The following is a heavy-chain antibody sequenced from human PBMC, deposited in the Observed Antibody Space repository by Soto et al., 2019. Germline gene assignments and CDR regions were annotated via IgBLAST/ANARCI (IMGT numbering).Heavy chain of an antibody. CDR3: APFGFAARKARAFDS. Sequence: QITLKESGPTLVKPTQTLTLTCTFSGFSLSTSGVGVGWIRQPPGKALEWLALIYWDDDKRYSPSLKSRLTIPTPTSKTQVVLTMTSMDPVDTATYYCAPFGFAARKARAFDSWGQGTLVTVSS. CDR2: IYWDDDK. J-gene: IGHJ4*02. CDR1: GFSLSTSGVG. D-gene: IGHD6-6*01. V-gene: IGHV2-5*02.